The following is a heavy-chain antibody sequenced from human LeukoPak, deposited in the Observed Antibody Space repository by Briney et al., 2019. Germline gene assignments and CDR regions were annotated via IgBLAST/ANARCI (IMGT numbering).Heavy chain of an antibody. V-gene: IGHV3-30-3*01. CDR3: ARRAGQYLGDPIDY. J-gene: IGHJ4*02. CDR2: TSHDGNNK. Sequence: GGSLRLSCAASGFTFSSYALHWVRQAPGKGLEWLSITSHDGNNKFYADSVKGRFTISRDNSNNTLYLQMYSLKPEDTAVYYCARRAGQYLGDPIDYWGQGTLVTVSS. CDR1: GFTFSSYA. D-gene: IGHD3-16*01.